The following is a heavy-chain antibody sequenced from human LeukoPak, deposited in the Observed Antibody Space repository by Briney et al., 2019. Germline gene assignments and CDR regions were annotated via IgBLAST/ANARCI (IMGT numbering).Heavy chain of an antibody. Sequence: GASVKVSCKASGHTFSNYDINWVRQAPGQRREGMGWMNPNSGRRVYAQKFQGRVTMTRNSSINTAYMELTSLRSDDTAVYYCARGLRSDYWGQGTLVTVSS. V-gene: IGHV1-8*01. CDR3: ARGLRSDY. CDR1: GHTFSNYD. CDR2: MNPNSGRR. J-gene: IGHJ4*02. D-gene: IGHD3-16*02.